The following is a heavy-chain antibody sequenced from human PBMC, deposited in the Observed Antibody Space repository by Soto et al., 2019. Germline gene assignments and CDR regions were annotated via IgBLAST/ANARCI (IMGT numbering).Heavy chain of an antibody. D-gene: IGHD2-2*01. CDR3: ARSPEDIVVVPAAGSLWFDP. CDR1: GYTFTSYA. J-gene: IGHJ5*02. V-gene: IGHV1-3*01. Sequence: ASVKVSCKASGYTFTSYAMHWVRQAPGQRLEWMGWINAGNGNTKYSQKFQGRVTITRDTSASTAYMELSSLRSEDTAVYYCARSPEDIVVVPAAGSLWFDPWGQGTLVTVSS. CDR2: INAGNGNT.